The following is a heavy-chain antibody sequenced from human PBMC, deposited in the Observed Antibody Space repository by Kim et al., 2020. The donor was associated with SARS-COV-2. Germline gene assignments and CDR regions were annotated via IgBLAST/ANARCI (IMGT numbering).Heavy chain of an antibody. J-gene: IGHJ3*02. CDR3: ARQTDYGDAFDI. V-gene: IGHV4-59*08. D-gene: IGHD3-10*01. Sequence: NYTPSLKSRVTISVDTSKNQFSLKLSSVTAADTAVYYCARQTDYGDAFDIWGQGTMVTVSS.